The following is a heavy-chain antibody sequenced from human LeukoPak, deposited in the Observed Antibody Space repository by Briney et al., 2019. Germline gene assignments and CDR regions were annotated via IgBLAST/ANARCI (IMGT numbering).Heavy chain of an antibody. Sequence: GGSLRLSCAASGFTFSSYGMHWVRQAPGKELEWVAFIRYDGSNKYYADSVKGRFTISRDNSKNTLYLQMNSLRAEDTAVYYCARDSGFSGTQRGEYWGQGTLVTVSS. V-gene: IGHV3-30*02. CDR1: GFTFSSYG. CDR3: ARDSGFSGTQRGEY. CDR2: IRYDGSNK. J-gene: IGHJ4*02. D-gene: IGHD3/OR15-3a*01.